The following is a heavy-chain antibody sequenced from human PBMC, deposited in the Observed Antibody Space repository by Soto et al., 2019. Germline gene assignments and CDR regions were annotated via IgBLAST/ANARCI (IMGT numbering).Heavy chain of an antibody. CDR2: IYYSGST. D-gene: IGHD4-17*01. CDR1: GGSISSYY. J-gene: IGHJ4*02. V-gene: IGHV4-59*08. Sequence: QVQLQESGPGLVKPSETLSLTCTASGGSISSYYWSWIRQPPGKGLEWIGYIYYSGSTNYNPSLKSRVTISVDTSKNQFSLKLSSVTAADTAVYYCARHNHAYGDYELLDYWCQGTLVTVSS. CDR3: ARHNHAYGDYELLDY.